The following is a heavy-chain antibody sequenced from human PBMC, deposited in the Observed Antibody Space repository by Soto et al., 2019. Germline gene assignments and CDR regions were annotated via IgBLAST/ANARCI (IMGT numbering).Heavy chain of an antibody. CDR1: GVSFSGSC. CDR3: ARDTSILTGYTDAFDI. D-gene: IGHD3-9*01. CDR2: INHSGNT. J-gene: IGHJ3*02. Sequence: SEILTLTCAVYGVSFSGSCWSWIRQPPGKGLEWIGEINHSGNTNYNPSLKSRVTISVDTSKNQFSLKLNSVTAADTAVYYCARDTSILTGYTDAFDIWGQGTMVTVS. V-gene: IGHV4-34*01.